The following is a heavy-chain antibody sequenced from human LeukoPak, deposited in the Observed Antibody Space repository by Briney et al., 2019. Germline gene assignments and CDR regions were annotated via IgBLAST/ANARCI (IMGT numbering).Heavy chain of an antibody. Sequence: SETLSLTCTVSGGSISSSSYYWGWIRQPPGKGLEWIGSIYYSGSTYYNPSLKSRVTISVDTSKNQFSLKLSSVTAADTAVYYCASTTTQMGRYQLLPTDYWGQGTLVTVSS. J-gene: IGHJ4*02. CDR2: IYYSGST. CDR1: GGSISSSSYY. V-gene: IGHV4-39*01. CDR3: ASTTTQMGRYQLLPTDY. D-gene: IGHD2-2*01.